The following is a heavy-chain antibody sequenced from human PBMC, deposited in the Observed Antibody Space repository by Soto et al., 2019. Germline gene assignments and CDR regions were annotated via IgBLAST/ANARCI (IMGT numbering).Heavy chain of an antibody. V-gene: IGHV3-11*01. CDR1: GFSFSDHY. D-gene: IGHD2-21*01. J-gene: IGHJ6*02. CDR3: TTSQCGGARCYKGTWYHDGMEV. Sequence: QVQLVESGGGLVRPGESLRLSCAGSGFSFSDHYMSWIRQAPGKGPEWISFIDSTGSVKYYADSVKGRFTISRDNAKNSMYLQMNCLRAEDAAIYYCTTSQCGGARCYKGTWYHDGMEVWGQGTTVIVSS. CDR2: IDSTGSVK.